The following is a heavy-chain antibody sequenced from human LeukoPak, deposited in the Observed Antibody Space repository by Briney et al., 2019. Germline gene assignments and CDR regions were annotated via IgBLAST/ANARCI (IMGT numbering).Heavy chain of an antibody. J-gene: IGHJ4*02. CDR2: ISGSGGST. CDR1: GFTFSTYE. CDR3: AKDGDIVVVVDGDYFDY. Sequence: PGGSLRLSCAASGFTFSTYEMNWVRLAPGKGLEWVSAISGSGGSTYYADSVKGRFTISRDNSKNTLYLQMNSLRAEDTAVYYCAKDGDIVVVVDGDYFDYWGQGTLVTVSS. V-gene: IGHV3-23*01. D-gene: IGHD2-15*01.